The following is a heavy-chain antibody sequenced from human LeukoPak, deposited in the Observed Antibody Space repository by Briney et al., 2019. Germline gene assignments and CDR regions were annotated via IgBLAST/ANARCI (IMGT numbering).Heavy chain of an antibody. CDR2: ISSNGGST. D-gene: IGHD3-10*01. J-gene: IGHJ4*02. Sequence: GGSLRLSCSASGFTFSSFAMHWVRQAPRKGLEYVPAISSNGGSTYYADSVKGRFTIFRDNSKSTLFLQMSSLRAEDTAVYFCVEGYDSHVTDYWGQGTLVTVSS. CDR3: VEGYDSHVTDY. CDR1: GFTFSSFA. V-gene: IGHV3-64D*09.